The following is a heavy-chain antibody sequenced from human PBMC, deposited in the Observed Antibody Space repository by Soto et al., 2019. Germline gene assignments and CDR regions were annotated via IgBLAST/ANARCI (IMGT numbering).Heavy chain of an antibody. CDR2: INPNGGST. CDR3: ARNLATGDY. J-gene: IGHJ4*02. CDR1: GYTFTSYY. Sequence: QVQLVQSGAEVKKPGASVKLSCKASGYTFTSYYIHCVRQAPGQGLEWMAIINPNGGSTNYAQKFQGRVTVTRDTSTSTVYMELTSQRSEDTDVYYCARNLATGDYWGQGTLVTVSS. D-gene: IGHD1-1*01. V-gene: IGHV1-46*01.